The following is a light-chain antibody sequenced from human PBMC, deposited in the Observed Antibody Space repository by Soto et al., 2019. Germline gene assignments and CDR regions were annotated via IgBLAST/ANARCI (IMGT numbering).Light chain of an antibody. Sequence: EIVMTQSPATLSVSPGERVTLSCRASQSVIDNLAWYQQKPGQAPRLLIYGASTRATTTPARFSGSGSGTEFTLTISSLQSEDFAVYFCQQSNNWPYTFGQGTKLDIK. CDR2: GAS. J-gene: IGKJ2*01. CDR3: QQSNNWPYT. CDR1: QSVIDN. V-gene: IGKV3-15*01.